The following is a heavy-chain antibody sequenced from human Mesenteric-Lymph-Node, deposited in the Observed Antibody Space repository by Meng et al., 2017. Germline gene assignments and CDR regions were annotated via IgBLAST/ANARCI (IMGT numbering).Heavy chain of an antibody. V-gene: IGHV4-34*01. D-gene: IGHD3-10*01. J-gene: IGHJ5*02. CDR3: ARGRFGDAANSYNWFDP. Sequence: QAQLQQWGAGLLQPSETLSLTCGGSGGDFNGYYWSWIRQPPGKGLEWIAEINHSGNTNYNPSLKSRVTISVDRSNNQFSLRLKSVSAADTAVYYCARGRFGDAANSYNWFDPWGQGTLVTVSS. CDR1: GGDFNGYY. CDR2: INHSGNT.